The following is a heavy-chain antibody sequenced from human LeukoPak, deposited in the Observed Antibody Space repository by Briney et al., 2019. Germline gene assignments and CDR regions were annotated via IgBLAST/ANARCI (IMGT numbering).Heavy chain of an antibody. CDR3: ASFTMVRGGPLYYYGMDV. D-gene: IGHD3-10*01. CDR1: GGSISSYY. CDR2: IYYSGST. Sequence: PSETLSLTCTVSGGSISSYYRSWIRQPPGKGLEWIGYIYYSGSTNYNPSLKSRVTISVDTSKNQFSLKLSSVTAADTAVYYCASFTMVRGGPLYYYGMDVWGQGTTVTVSS. V-gene: IGHV4-59*01. J-gene: IGHJ6*02.